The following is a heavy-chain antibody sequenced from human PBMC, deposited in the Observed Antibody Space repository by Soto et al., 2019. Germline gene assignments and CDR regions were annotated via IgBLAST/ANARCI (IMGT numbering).Heavy chain of an antibody. CDR2: FDPEDGET. V-gene: IGHV1-24*01. D-gene: IGHD4-17*01. CDR1: GYTLTELS. J-gene: IGHJ4*02. CDR3: ATTVSTIRGEFDY. Sequence: GASVKVSCKVSGYTLTELSIHWVRQAPGKGLEWMGGFDPEDGETIYAQNFQGRVTMTEDTSTETAYMELSSLRSEDTAVYYCATTVSTIRGEFDYWGQGTLVTVSS.